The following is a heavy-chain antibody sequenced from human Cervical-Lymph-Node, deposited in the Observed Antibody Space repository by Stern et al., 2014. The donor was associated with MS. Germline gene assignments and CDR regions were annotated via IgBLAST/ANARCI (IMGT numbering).Heavy chain of an antibody. V-gene: IGHV1-46*01. CDR1: GYSFTSYF. CDR2: INPSAGNT. CDR3: ARDEGADY. Sequence: QMQLVQSGAEVKKPGASVKVSCMASGYSFTSYFINWVRQAPGQELEWMGIINPSAGNTNYAQKFQGRVVMTSDTSTGTVYMELSSLRSEDTAVYYCARDEGADYWGQGTLVTVSS. J-gene: IGHJ4*02.